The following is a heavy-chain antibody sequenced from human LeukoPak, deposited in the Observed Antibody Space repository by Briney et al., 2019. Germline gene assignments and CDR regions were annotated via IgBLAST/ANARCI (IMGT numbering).Heavy chain of an antibody. CDR2: ILYSGDN. Sequence: PSETLSLTCTVSGGSLNMYNSSWNWIRQSPGKGLEWIGSILYSGDNYYISSLKGRVTISADRSKNQFSLSLSSVTAAHSAVYYCAKRGGTTRGAFDLWGQGTIVTVSS. D-gene: IGHD1-14*01. CDR1: GGSLNMYNSS. J-gene: IGHJ3*01. CDR3: AKRGGTTRGAFDL. V-gene: IGHV4-39*01.